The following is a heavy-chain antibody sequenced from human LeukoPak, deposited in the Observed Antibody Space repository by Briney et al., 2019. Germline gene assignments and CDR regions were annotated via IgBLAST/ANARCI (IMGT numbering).Heavy chain of an antibody. CDR2: IYYSGST. D-gene: IGHD3-16*01. V-gene: IGHV4-39*07. Sequence: SETLSLTCIVSGGSISSSIYYWGWIRQPPGKGLEWIGSIYYSGSTYYNPSLKSRVTISVDTSKDQFSLKLSSVTAADTAVYYCARHRVWGYFDSWGQGTLVTVSS. J-gene: IGHJ4*02. CDR1: GGSISSSIYY. CDR3: ARHRVWGYFDS.